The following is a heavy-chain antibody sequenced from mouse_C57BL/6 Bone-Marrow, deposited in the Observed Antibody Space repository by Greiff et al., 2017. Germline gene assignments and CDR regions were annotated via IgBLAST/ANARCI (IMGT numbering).Heavy chain of an antibody. V-gene: IGHV5-4*01. CDR2: ISDGGSYT. Sequence: EVQVVESGGGLVKPGGSLKLSCAASGFTFSSYAMSWVRQTPEKRLEWVATISDGGSYTYYPDNVKGRFTISRDNAKNNLYLQMSHLKSEDTAMYYCARALYYGSSYDWGQGTTLTVSS. D-gene: IGHD1-1*01. J-gene: IGHJ2*01. CDR1: GFTFSSYA. CDR3: ARALYYGSSYD.